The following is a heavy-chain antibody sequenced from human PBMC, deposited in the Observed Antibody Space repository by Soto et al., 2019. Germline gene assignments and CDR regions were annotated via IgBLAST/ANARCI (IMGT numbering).Heavy chain of an antibody. D-gene: IGHD4-17*01. V-gene: IGHV1-24*01. CDR2: FDPEDGET. CDR3: ATPGTVTYYYYYGMDV. J-gene: IGHJ6*04. CDR1: GYTLSELS. Sequence: SVKVSCKVSGYTLSELSMHWVRQAPGKGLEWMGGFDPEDGETIYAQKFQGRVTMTEDTSTDTAYMELSSLRSEDTAVYYCATPGTVTYYYYYGMDVWGKGTTVTVSS.